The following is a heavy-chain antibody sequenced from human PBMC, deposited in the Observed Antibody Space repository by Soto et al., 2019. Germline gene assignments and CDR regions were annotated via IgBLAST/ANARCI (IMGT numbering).Heavy chain of an antibody. J-gene: IGHJ6*02. CDR1: GGSFSGYY. Sequence: QVQLQQWGAGLLKPSETLSLTCAVYGGSFSGYYWSWIRQPPGKGLEWIGEINHSGSTNYNPSLKSRVTISVDTSKNQFSLKLSSVTAADTAVYYCARVDYGGNWYYYYGMDVWGRGTTVTVSS. CDR3: ARVDYGGNWYYYYGMDV. D-gene: IGHD4-17*01. V-gene: IGHV4-34*01. CDR2: INHSGST.